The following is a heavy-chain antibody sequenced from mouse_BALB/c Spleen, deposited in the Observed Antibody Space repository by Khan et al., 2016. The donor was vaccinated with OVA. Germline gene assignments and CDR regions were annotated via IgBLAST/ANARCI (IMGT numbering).Heavy chain of an antibody. J-gene: IGHJ4*01. Sequence: QVQLKQSGPEVVRPGVSVKISCKASGYTFTDYAMHWVKQSHAKSLAWLGIISTYNGNTYCNQTFKGKATMTVDNSSSTAYMELDRLTYEDSAIYWWARGDFLLPLRALDDSGQGTSVTVSA. CDR2: ISTYNGNT. V-gene: IGHV1S137*01. CDR1: GYTFTDYA. D-gene: IGHD1-1*01. CDR3: ARGDFLLPLRALDD.